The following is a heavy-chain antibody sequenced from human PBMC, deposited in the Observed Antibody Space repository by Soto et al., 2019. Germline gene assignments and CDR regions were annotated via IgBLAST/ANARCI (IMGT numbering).Heavy chain of an antibody. CDR3: ATDYGWAFQI. CDR1: GLSFSDVK. V-gene: IGHV3-15*01. J-gene: IGHJ3*02. Sequence: EVQLVASGGVLVKPGESLRLSCAGCGLSFSDVKITWVRQLPGQGLEWVGRIQTKTGGGTADYPAAVRGRFTISRDDSKNTLYLQLNSLKTEDTAVYYCATDYGWAFQIWGQGTTVTVSS. D-gene: IGHD4-17*01. CDR2: IQTKTGGGTA.